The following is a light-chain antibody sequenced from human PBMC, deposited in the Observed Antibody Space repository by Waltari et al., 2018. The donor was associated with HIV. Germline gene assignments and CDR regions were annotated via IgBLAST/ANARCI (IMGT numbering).Light chain of an antibody. CDR3: AAWDNSLNAYV. CDR2: TTN. V-gene: IGLV1-44*01. Sequence: QSVVTQPPSASGTPGQRITISCSGSTSNIGSNSVNWYQHLPGTAHKVLIYTTNQRPSGDPDRFSGYKSGNSASLAISGIQSEDEADYDCAAWDNSLNAYVFGTGTKVTVL. CDR1: TSNIGSNS. J-gene: IGLJ1*01.